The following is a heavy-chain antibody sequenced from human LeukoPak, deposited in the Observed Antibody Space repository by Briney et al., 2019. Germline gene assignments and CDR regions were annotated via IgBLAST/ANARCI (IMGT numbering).Heavy chain of an antibody. CDR3: AIKDTSGWYEEA. V-gene: IGHV1-2*02. CDR1: GYTFTGYY. J-gene: IGHJ5*02. CDR2: INPNSGGT. Sequence: ASVKVSCKASGYTFTGYYMHWVRQAPGQGLEWMGWINPNSGGTNYAQKFQGRVTMTRDTSISTAYMELSRLRSDDTAVYYCAIKDTSGWYEEAWGQGTLVTVSS. D-gene: IGHD6-19*01.